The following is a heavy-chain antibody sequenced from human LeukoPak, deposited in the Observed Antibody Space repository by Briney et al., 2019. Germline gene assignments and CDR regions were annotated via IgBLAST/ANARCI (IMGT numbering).Heavy chain of an antibody. CDR2: ISSSSSYI. D-gene: IGHD3-10*01. J-gene: IGHJ4*02. CDR3: ARVRSVGYYFDY. CDR1: GFTFSSYS. V-gene: IGHV3-21*01. Sequence: GGSLRLSCAASGFTFSSYSMNWVRQAPGKGLEWVSSISSSSSYIYYADSVKGRFTISRDNAKSSLYLQMNSLRAEDTAVYYCARVRSVGYYFDYWGQGTLVTVSS.